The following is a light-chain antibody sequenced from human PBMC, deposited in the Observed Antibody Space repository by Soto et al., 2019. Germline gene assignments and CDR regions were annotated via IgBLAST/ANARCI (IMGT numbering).Light chain of an antibody. CDR2: DDD. CDR3: GSWDSSLSAYV. J-gene: IGLJ1*01. Sequence: QSALTQPPSVSAAPGQRVTISCSGSSSNIGGNSVSWYQQLPGTAPKLLIYDDDKRPSGIPDRFSGSKSGTSATLGITGFQTGDEADYYCGSWDSSLSAYVFGTGTK. CDR1: SSNIGGNS. V-gene: IGLV1-51*01.